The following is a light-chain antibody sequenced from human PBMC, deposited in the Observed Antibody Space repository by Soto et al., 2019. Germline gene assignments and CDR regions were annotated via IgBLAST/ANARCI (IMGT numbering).Light chain of an antibody. CDR1: QGISSA. V-gene: IGKV1-13*02. CDR3: QQFIL. CDR2: DAS. Sequence: IQMTQSPSSLSASVGERVTITCRASQGISSALAWYQQKPGKAPKLLIYDASSLESGVPSRFSGSGSGTDFTLTISSLQPEDFATYYCQQFILFGGGTKVDIK. J-gene: IGKJ4*01.